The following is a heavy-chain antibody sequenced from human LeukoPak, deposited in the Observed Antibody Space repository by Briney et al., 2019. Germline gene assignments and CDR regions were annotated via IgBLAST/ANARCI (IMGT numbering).Heavy chain of an antibody. V-gene: IGHV4-34*01. CDR2: INHSGST. CDR3: ARGLNMTTVTTLT. Sequence: PSETLSLTCAVYGGSFSGYYWSCIRQPPGKGLEWIGEINHSGSTNYNPSLKSRVTISVDTSKNQFSLKLSSVTAADTAVYYCARGLNMTTVTTLTWGQGTLVTVSS. D-gene: IGHD4-17*01. J-gene: IGHJ5*02. CDR1: GGSFSGYY.